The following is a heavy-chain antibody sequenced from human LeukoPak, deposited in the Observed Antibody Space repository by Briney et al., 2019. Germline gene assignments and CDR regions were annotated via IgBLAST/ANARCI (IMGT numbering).Heavy chain of an antibody. CDR2: ISTSGSTI. CDR1: GFTFSDYY. Sequence: GGSLRLSCAASGFTFSDYYMSWIRQATGKGLEWVSYISTSGSTIYYADSVKGRFTISRDNAKNSLYLQMNSLRAEDTAVYYCASQQDYGDYYFDHWGQGTPVTVSS. J-gene: IGHJ4*02. CDR3: ASQQDYGDYYFDH. V-gene: IGHV3-11*04. D-gene: IGHD4-17*01.